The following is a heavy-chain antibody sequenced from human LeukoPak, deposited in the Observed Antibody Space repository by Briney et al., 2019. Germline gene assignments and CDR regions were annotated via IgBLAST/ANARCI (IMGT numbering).Heavy chain of an antibody. Sequence: PSETLSLTCTVSGGSIGTYYWSWIRQPPGKGLEWIGYIDYSGSTNHNPSLKSRVTISIDMSKNQFSLTLRSVTAADTAVYYCARGRRSSGRHDAFDIWAQGTMVTVSS. D-gene: IGHD6-19*01. CDR2: IDYSGST. CDR1: GGSIGTYY. V-gene: IGHV4-59*01. CDR3: ARGRRSSGRHDAFDI. J-gene: IGHJ3*02.